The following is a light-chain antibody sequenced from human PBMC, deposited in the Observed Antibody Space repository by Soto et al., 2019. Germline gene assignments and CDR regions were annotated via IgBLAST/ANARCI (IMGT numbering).Light chain of an antibody. J-gene: IGLJ3*02. V-gene: IGLV1-40*01. CDR2: GNS. CDR3: QSYDSSLSAL. Sequence: VLTPPPSVSGAPGQRVPISCTGSSSNIGAGYDVHWYQQLPGTAPKLLIYGNSNRPSGVPDRFSGSKSGTSASLAITGLQAEDEADYYCQSYDSSLSALFGGGTKLTVL. CDR1: SSNIGAGYD.